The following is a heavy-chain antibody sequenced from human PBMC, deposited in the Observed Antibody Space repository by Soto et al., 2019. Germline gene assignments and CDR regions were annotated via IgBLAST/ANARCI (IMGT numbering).Heavy chain of an antibody. CDR2: MGNDGITT. D-gene: IGHD1-26*01. J-gene: IGHJ3*02. CDR1: GFTFSTYG. Sequence: PGGSLRLSCAASGFTFSTYGMHWVRQAPGKGLEWVAVMGNDGITTFYADSVKGRFTISRDNSKNTLFLQMNSLRADDTAVYYCAKEIQWELHAFDIWGQGTMGTVS. CDR3: AKEIQWELHAFDI. V-gene: IGHV3-30*02.